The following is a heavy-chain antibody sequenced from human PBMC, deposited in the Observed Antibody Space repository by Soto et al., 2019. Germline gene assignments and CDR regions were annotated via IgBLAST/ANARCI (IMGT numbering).Heavy chain of an antibody. CDR2: INVNGTDI. J-gene: IGHJ4*02. Sequence: GGSLRLSCSVSGFTFDHYTIHWVRQAPGKGLEFVSAINVNGTDIHYADSVKGRFSISRDNSKNTVYLQMSSLRDEDTAVYHCVKEMGHCCDLSYYFDSWGQGTMVTVYS. CDR3: VKEMGHCCDLSYYFDS. V-gene: IGHV3-64D*06. CDR1: GFTFDHYT. D-gene: IGHD2-15*01.